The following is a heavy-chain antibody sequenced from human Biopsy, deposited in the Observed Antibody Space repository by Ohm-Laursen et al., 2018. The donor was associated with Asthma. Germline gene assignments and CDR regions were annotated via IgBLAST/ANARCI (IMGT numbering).Heavy chain of an antibody. J-gene: IGHJ6*02. D-gene: IGHD5-12*01. Sequence: SSVKVSCKASGDSFSNYAISWVRQAPGQGLEWMGGLIPVLGTPDHAQMLEGRVTITADESTSTAYMELSSLSSEDTAVYYCARGYSGSDRTVYYYSGLEVWGQGTTVTVSS. CDR3: ARGYSGSDRTVYYYSGLEV. CDR2: LIPVLGTP. V-gene: IGHV1-69*01. CDR1: GDSFSNYA.